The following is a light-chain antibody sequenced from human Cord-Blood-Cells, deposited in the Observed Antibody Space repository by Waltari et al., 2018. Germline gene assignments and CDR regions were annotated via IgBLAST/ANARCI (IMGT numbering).Light chain of an antibody. J-gene: IGKJ1*01. CDR3: QQYNNWPLT. CDR1: QSVSSN. Sequence: EIVMTQSPATLSVSPGERVTLSCSASQSVSSNLAWYQQTPGQAPMLLIYGASTRATGTPARFSGSGSGKESPLTISSLQSEDVAVYYCQQYNNWPLTFGQGTKVEIK. V-gene: IGKV3-15*01. CDR2: GAS.